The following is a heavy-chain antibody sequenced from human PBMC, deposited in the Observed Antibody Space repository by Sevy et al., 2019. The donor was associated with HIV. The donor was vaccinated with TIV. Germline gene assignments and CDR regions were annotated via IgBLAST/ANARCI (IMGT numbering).Heavy chain of an antibody. Sequence: GGSLRLSCAASGFSFSGSAVHWVRQASGKGLEWVGRIRSKANSYATAYAASVKGRFTISRDDSKNTAYLQMNSLKTEDTAVYYCTSLPDSTTYYYGMDVWGQGTTVIVSS. CDR2: IRSKANSYAT. CDR3: TSLPDSTTYYYGMDV. V-gene: IGHV3-73*01. D-gene: IGHD5-18*01. J-gene: IGHJ6*02. CDR1: GFSFSGSA.